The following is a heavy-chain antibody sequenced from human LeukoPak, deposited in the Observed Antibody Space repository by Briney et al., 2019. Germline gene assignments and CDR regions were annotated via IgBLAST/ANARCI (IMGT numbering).Heavy chain of an antibody. V-gene: IGHV3-23*01. J-gene: IGHJ5*02. CDR3: AKGYAARGLDARFDP. CDR2: ISGSGGST. D-gene: IGHD6-6*01. CDR1: GFTFSSHA. Sequence: GGSLRLSCAASGFTFSSHAMSWVRQAPWKGLEWVSAISGSGGSTYYADSVKGRFTISRDNSKNTLYLQMNSLRAEDTAVYYCAKGYAARGLDARFDPWGQGTLVTVSS.